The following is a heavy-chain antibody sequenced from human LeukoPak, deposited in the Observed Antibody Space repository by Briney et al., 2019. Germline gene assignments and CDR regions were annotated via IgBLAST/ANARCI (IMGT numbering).Heavy chain of an antibody. V-gene: IGHV3-74*01. J-gene: IGHJ4*02. CDR1: GFTFSDHW. CDR2: IKGDGSST. CDR3: TRDQSAGYSAF. Sequence: PGGSLRLSCAASGFTFSDHWMHWVRQAPGKGLLWVSRIKGDGSSTSYADSVKGRFTTSRDNAKNTVYLQMNSQRAEDTAVYFCTRDQSAGYSAFWGQGTLVTVSS. D-gene: IGHD3-22*01.